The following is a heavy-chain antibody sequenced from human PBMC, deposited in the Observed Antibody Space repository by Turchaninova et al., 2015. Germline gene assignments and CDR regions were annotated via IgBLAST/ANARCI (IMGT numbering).Heavy chain of an antibody. CDR2: INHSGST. Sequence: QVQLQQWGAGLLKPSETLSLPCAAHGGSFSGYSWSWIRQPPGKGLEWIGEINHSGSTNYNPSLKSRVTISVDTSKNQFSLKLSSVTAADTAVYYCARGAVGATGYYYYYMDVWGKGTTVTVSS. V-gene: IGHV4-34*01. CDR3: ARGAVGATGYYYYYMDV. CDR1: GGSFSGYS. D-gene: IGHD1-26*01. J-gene: IGHJ6*03.